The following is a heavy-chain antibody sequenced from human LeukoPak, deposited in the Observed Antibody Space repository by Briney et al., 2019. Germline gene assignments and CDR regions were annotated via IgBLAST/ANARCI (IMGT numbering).Heavy chain of an antibody. Sequence: GGSLRLSCAASEFTFTSYGMNWVRQSPGKGLEWVAATSSSDAGTYHADSVRGRFTISRDNSKNTLYLQMNSLRAEDAAVYFCAKAPVTSCRGAYCYPFDSWGQGTLVTVSS. CDR3: AKAPVTSCRGAYCYPFDS. D-gene: IGHD2-21*01. V-gene: IGHV3-23*01. CDR1: EFTFTSYG. CDR2: TSSSDAGT. J-gene: IGHJ4*02.